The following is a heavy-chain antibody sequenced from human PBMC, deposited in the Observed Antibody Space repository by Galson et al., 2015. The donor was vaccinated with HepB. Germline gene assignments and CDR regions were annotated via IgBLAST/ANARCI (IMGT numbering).Heavy chain of an antibody. V-gene: IGHV5-51*03. D-gene: IGHD6-13*01. CDR2: IYPGDSDT. CDR1: GYSFTSYW. CDR3: ARLKQQRRWGPSYYYYYMDV. J-gene: IGHJ6*03. Sequence: QSGAEVKKPGESLKISCKGSGYSFTSYWIGWVRQMPGKGLEWMGIIYPGDSDTRYSPSFQGQVTISADKSISTAYLQWSSLKASDTAMYYCARLKQQRRWGPSYYYYYMDVWGKGTTVTVSS.